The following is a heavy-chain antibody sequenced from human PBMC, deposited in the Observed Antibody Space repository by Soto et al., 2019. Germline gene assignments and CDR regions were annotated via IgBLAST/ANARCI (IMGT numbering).Heavy chain of an antibody. CDR3: ARDLGDYDSPGYFDS. Sequence: PGGSLRLSCEASGFTFSIHSMNWVRQAPGKGLEWVSYIGGVGSARYYADSVKGRFTISRDNAKNSLYLQMNSLSVEDTAVYYCARDLGDYDSPGYFDSWGQGTLVTVS. CDR1: GFTFSIHS. J-gene: IGHJ4*02. V-gene: IGHV3-48*01. CDR2: IGGVGSAR. D-gene: IGHD3-22*01.